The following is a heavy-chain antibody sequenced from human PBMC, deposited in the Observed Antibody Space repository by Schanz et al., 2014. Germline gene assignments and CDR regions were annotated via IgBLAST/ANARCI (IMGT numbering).Heavy chain of an antibody. Sequence: QVQLQQWGAGLLKPSETLSLTCAVYGGSFSGYYWSWIRQPPGKGLEWIAEINHGGNTNYNPSLNSRVTISVDTSKNQLSLNLRAVTAADTAVYYCARAARRTRVVPLYFDYWGQGTLVTVSS. D-gene: IGHD2-2*01. CDR2: INHGGNT. J-gene: IGHJ4*02. CDR3: ARAARRTRVVPLYFDY. V-gene: IGHV4-34*01. CDR1: GGSFSGYY.